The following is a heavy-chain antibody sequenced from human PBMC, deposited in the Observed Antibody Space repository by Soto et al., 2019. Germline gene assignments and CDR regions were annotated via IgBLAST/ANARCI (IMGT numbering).Heavy chain of an antibody. CDR1: GFTFSSYW. Sequence: GGSLRLSCAASGFTFSSYWLHWVRQAPGKGLVWVSRINSDGSSTSYADSVKGRFTISRDNAKNTLYLQMNSLRAEDTAVYYCVSPQYYDSSGYDAFDIWGQGTMVTVSS. D-gene: IGHD3-22*01. CDR2: INSDGSST. V-gene: IGHV3-74*01. J-gene: IGHJ3*02. CDR3: VSPQYYDSSGYDAFDI.